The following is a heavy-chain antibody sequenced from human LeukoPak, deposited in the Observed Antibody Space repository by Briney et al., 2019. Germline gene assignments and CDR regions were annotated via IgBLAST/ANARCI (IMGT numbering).Heavy chain of an antibody. CDR1: GGSISSNNW. CDR3: ARDRGYCDGGSCYSFDF. D-gene: IGHD2-15*01. J-gene: IGHJ4*02. CDR2: IFHRGST. Sequence: SGTLSLTCAVSGGSISSNNWWSWVRQPPGKGLEWLGEIFHRGSTNYSPSLKSRVTILVDKSKNQFFLRLNSVTAADTAVYYCARDRGYCDGGSCYSFDFWGQGTLVTVSS. V-gene: IGHV4-4*02.